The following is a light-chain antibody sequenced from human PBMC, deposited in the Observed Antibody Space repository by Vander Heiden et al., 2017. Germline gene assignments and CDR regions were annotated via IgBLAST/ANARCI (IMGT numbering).Light chain of an antibody. V-gene: IGKV1-39*01. J-gene: IGKJ2*01. CDR2: AAS. Sequence: DIQMPQSPSSLSASVGDRVTVTCRASQSINTYLNWYQQKPGKAPELLIYAASSLQNGVPPRFSGSGSGTDFTLTISSLQPEDFASYYCQQSYSTPRTFGQGTKLEIK. CDR1: QSINTY. CDR3: QQSYSTPRT.